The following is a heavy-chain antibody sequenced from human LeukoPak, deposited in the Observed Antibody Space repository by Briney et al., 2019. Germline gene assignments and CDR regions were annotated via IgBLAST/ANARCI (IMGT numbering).Heavy chain of an antibody. CDR3: AGVVYYDFWSGYYIGSYFDY. Sequence: PGGSLRLSCAASGFTVNSNYMSWVRHAPGKGLEWVSVIYSGGSTYYADSVKGRFTISRDNSKNTLYLQMNSLRAEDTAVYYCAGVVYYDFWSGYYIGSYFDYWGQGTLVTVSS. D-gene: IGHD3-3*01. V-gene: IGHV3-53*01. J-gene: IGHJ4*02. CDR2: IYSGGST. CDR1: GFTVNSNY.